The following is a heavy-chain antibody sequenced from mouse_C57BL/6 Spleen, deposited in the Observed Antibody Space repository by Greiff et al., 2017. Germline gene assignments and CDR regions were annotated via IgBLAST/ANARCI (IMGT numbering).Heavy chain of an antibody. CDR2: IWNGGGP. J-gene: IGHJ4*01. CDR3: AREREDGSTYYAMDY. D-gene: IGHD1-1*01. CDR1: GFSLTSYA. Sequence: QVPLKESGPGLVAPSQSLSITCTVSGFSLTSYAISWVRQPPGKGLEWLGVIWNGGGPHYNSALKSRLSLSKDNSKSQVFLKMNSLQTEDTARYYCAREREDGSTYYAMDYWGQGTSVTVSS. V-gene: IGHV2-9-1*01.